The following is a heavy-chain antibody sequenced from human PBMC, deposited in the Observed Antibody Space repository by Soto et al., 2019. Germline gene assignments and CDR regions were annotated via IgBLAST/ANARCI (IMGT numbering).Heavy chain of an antibody. CDR3: ATAGTGTLTY. D-gene: IGHD1-1*01. J-gene: IGHJ4*02. V-gene: IGHV3-74*03. Sequence: EVQMVESGGGLVQPGGSLRLSCAASGFTFSGYWMHWVRQAPGKGLVWVSRISSDGSSTTYADSVKGRFTISRDNAKNMLYLQMNSLRAEDTAVYYCATAGTGTLTYWGQGTLATVSS. CDR1: GFTFSGYW. CDR2: ISSDGSST.